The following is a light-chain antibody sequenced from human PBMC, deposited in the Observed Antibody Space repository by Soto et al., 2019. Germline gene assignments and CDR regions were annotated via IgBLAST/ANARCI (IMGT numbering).Light chain of an antibody. J-gene: IGLJ1*01. CDR2: EGT. CDR1: SSDVANDKF. Sequence: QSVLTQPASVSGSPGQSINVSCTGASSDVANDKFVSWYQQHPGKAPKLMIYEGTKRPSGVSDRFSASKSGDTASLTISGLQAEDEADYYCCSSAHSDTHIYVFGTGTKVTVL. V-gene: IGLV2-23*01. CDR3: CSSAHSDTHIYV.